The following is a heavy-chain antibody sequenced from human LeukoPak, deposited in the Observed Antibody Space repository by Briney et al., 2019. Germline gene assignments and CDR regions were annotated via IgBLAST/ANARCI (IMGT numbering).Heavy chain of an antibody. CDR2: IKQDGSKK. Sequence: GGSLRLSGVTSGFPSSSYWMTGVRQAPGKGLEWVANIKQDGSKKSYMDSVKGRFTISRDNAKNSLYLQMNSLRAEDTAIYYCTRVGYIDEGIDYWGQGTLVTVSS. J-gene: IGHJ4*02. CDR1: GFPSSSYW. V-gene: IGHV3-7*04. D-gene: IGHD5-24*01. CDR3: TRVGYIDEGIDY.